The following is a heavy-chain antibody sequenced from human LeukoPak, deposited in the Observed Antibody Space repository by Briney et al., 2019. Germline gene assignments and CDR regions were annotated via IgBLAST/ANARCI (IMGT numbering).Heavy chain of an antibody. J-gene: IGHJ4*02. CDR1: GGSISSSSYY. Sequence: SETLSLTCTVSGGSISSSSYYWGWIRQPPGKGLEWIGYIYYSGSTNYNPSLKSRVTISVDTSKNQFSLKLSSVTAADTAVYYCARGLIKGIAVAGTGWGQGTLVTVSS. V-gene: IGHV4-61*05. D-gene: IGHD6-19*01. CDR3: ARGLIKGIAVAGTG. CDR2: IYYSGST.